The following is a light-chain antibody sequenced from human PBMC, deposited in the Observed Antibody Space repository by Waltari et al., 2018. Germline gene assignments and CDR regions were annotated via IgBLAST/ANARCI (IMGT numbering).Light chain of an antibody. CDR1: QSVSSSY. J-gene: IGKJ3*01. Sequence: EIVLTQSPGTPSLSPGERATLSCRASQSVSSSYLAWYQQRPGQAPRLLIYDASIRATGIPDKFSGSGSGTDFTLTISRLEPEDFAVYYCQQYGTSPFTFGPGTKVDIK. CDR2: DAS. V-gene: IGKV3-20*01. CDR3: QQYGTSPFT.